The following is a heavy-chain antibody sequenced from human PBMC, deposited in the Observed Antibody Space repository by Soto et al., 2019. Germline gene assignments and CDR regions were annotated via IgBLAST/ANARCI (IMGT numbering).Heavy chain of an antibody. J-gene: IGHJ4*02. CDR1: GFTFSRFG. V-gene: IGHV3-23*01. D-gene: IGHD2-2*01. CDR2: ISGSGSTT. Sequence: PGGSLRLSCAASGFTFSRFGMNWVRQAPGKGLEWVSAISGSGSTTYYADSVKGRFTISRDNSKYTLYPQMNSLRAEDSARYYCAKGQGEYQVLRKYYFDNCGQGTPVTVPS. CDR3: AKGQGEYQVLRKYYFDN.